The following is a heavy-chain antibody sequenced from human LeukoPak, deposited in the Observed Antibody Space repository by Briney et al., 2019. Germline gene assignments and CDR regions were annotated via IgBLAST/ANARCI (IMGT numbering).Heavy chain of an antibody. CDR1: GFTFSSYA. V-gene: IGHV3-23*01. Sequence: GGSLRLSCAASGFTFSSYAMSWVRQAPGKGLEWVSAISTSGGSTHYADSVKGRFTIYRDNSKNTLYLQMDSLRAEDTAVYYCAKPTGYSSGWYMNFDYWGQGTLVTVSS. CDR2: ISTSGGST. J-gene: IGHJ4*02. D-gene: IGHD6-19*01. CDR3: AKPTGYSSGWYMNFDY.